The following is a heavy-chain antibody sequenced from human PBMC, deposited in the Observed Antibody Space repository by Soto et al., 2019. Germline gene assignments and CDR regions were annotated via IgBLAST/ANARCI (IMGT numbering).Heavy chain of an antibody. CDR1: GGSISSLY. J-gene: IGHJ4*02. V-gene: IGHV4-59*11. CDR3: ASWRGDYGFDY. Sequence: VPLSDTRSVVGGSISSLYWRWIRQPPGKGLEWIGYIYYSGSTNYNPSLKSRVTISVDTSKNQFSLKLSSVTAADTAVYYCASWRGDYGFDYWGQGTLVTVSS. D-gene: IGHD4-17*01. CDR2: IYYSGST.